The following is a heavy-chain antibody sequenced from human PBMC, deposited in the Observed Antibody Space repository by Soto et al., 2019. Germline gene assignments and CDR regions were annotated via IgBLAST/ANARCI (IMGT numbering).Heavy chain of an antibody. J-gene: IGHJ6*02. D-gene: IGHD3-3*01. CDR3: ARDSSRFFYYYGMDA. CDR2: TKQDGSEK. V-gene: IGHV3-7*01. CDR1: GFTFSSYG. Sequence: GGSLRLSCAAPGFTFSSYGMSWVRQAPGKGLEWVANTKQDGSEKYYVDSVKGRFTISRDNAKNSLYLQMNSLRAEDTAVYYCARDSSRFFYYYGMDAWGQGTTVTV.